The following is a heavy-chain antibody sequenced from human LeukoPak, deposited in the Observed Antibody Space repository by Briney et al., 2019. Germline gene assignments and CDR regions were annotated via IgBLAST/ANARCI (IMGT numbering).Heavy chain of an antibody. CDR1: GFTFDDYA. J-gene: IGHJ3*02. Sequence: GGSLRLSCAASGFTFDDYAMHWVRQAPGKGLEWVSGISWNSGSIGYADSVKGRFTISRDNAKNSLYLQMNSLRAEDTALYYCAKDLAAQRDAFDIWGQGTMVTVSS. CDR2: ISWNSGSI. V-gene: IGHV3-9*01. CDR3: AKDLAAQRDAFDI. D-gene: IGHD6-13*01.